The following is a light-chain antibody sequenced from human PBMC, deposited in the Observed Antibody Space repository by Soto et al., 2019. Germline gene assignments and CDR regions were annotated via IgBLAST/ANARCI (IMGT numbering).Light chain of an antibody. V-gene: IGKV1D-16*01. CDR3: QQYAYYPLT. CDR2: TTS. J-gene: IGKJ5*01. Sequence: DIEMTQSPSSLSASVGDRVSITCRASHPINKWLAWYQQTPNQAPRSLIYTTSIRQSGVPSRFSGSGSGTDFTLTITSLQPEDFATYFCQQYAYYPLTFGQGTRLDI. CDR1: HPINKW.